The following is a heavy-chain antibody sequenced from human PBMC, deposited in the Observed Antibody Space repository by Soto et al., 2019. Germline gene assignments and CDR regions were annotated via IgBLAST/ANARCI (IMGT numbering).Heavy chain of an antibody. CDR2: MNPNTGNT. Sequence: DSVKVSCKASGYNFTSSDINWVRQATGQGLEWMGWMNPNTGNTGYAQKFQGRITLTRSTSISTAYLELSSLNSDDSAVYYCARGASPWGQATLVTISS. J-gene: IGHJ5*02. CDR1: GYNFTSSD. CDR3: ARGASP. V-gene: IGHV1-8*01.